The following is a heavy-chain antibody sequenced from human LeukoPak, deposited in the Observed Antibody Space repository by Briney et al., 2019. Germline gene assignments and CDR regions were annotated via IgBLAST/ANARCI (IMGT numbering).Heavy chain of an antibody. V-gene: IGHV3-64*01. Sequence: GGSLRLSCTASGFTFRGYAMHWVRQPPGKGLEYVSAISNTGGSTYYANSVKGRFTMSRDNSKNTLYLQMGSLRPEDMAVYYCARCHYYDDTPTSFSGGWCYMDVWGKGTAVTISS. CDR3: ARCHYYDDTPTSFSGGWCYMDV. CDR1: GFTFRGYA. D-gene: IGHD3-22*01. CDR2: ISNTGGST. J-gene: IGHJ6*03.